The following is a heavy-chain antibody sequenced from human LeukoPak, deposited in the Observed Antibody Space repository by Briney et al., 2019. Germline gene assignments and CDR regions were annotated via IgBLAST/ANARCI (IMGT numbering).Heavy chain of an antibody. Sequence: ASVKVSCKASGYTFSNYGISWVRQAPGQGLEWVGWIRGDNGNTNYAQKFQGRVTMTRDTSTSTVYMELSSLRSEDTAVYYCARDNSVEDTAWWFDPWGQGTLVTVSS. J-gene: IGHJ5*02. V-gene: IGHV1-18*01. CDR2: IRGDNGNT. CDR1: GYTFSNYG. CDR3: ARDNSVEDTAWWFDP. D-gene: IGHD4-23*01.